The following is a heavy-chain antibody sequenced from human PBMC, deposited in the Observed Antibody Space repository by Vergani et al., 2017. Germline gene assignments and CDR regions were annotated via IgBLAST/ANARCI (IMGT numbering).Heavy chain of an antibody. V-gene: IGHV3-9*01. J-gene: IGHJ2*01. CDR3: VKDNDYDADGPFDL. D-gene: IGHD3-16*01. CDR1: GFTFQAFA. Sequence: VEAGGGLVQPGGSLRLSCTASGFTFQAFAFHWVRQVSGRGLEWVSGFARNYGVKNGNSFEGRFSISRDNAKKAVFLQMNNLRHEDTALYFCVKDNDYDADGPFDLWGRGTLVTVSS. CDR2: FARNYGVK.